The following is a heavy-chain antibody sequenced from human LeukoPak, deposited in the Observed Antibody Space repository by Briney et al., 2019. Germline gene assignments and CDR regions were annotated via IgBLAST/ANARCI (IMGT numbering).Heavy chain of an antibody. CDR2: IYYSGST. V-gene: IGHV4-39*07. CDR1: GGSISSSSYY. CDR3: AGPRYFDL. J-gene: IGHJ2*01. Sequence: PSETLSLTCTVSGGSISSSSYYWGWIRRPPGKGLEWIGSIYYSGSTYYNPSLKSRVTISVDTSKNQFSLKLSSVTAADTAVYYCAGPRYFDLWGRGTLVTVSS.